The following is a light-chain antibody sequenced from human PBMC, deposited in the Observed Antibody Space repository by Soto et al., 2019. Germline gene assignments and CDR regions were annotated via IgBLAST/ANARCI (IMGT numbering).Light chain of an antibody. CDR1: QAIDQS. Sequence: DLQMTQSPSSLSAFVGDRVTITCRVSQAIDQSVAWYQQKPGQVPKPLIYAASTLHSGVPSRFSGSGAGAHFRLTITGLQPEDVATYYYQENNGDIPVAFGPGTIVDV. CDR3: QENNGDIPVA. CDR2: AAS. J-gene: IGKJ3*01. V-gene: IGKV1-27*01.